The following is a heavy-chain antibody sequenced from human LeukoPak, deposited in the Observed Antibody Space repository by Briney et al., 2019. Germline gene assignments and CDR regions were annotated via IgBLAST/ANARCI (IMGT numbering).Heavy chain of an antibody. D-gene: IGHD6-6*01. J-gene: IGHJ4*02. Sequence: ASVKVSCKASGYTFTSYGISWVRQAPGQGLEWVGWISTDNGNIYYAQKLQGRVTMTTDTSTSTAYMELRSLTSDDTAVYYCARPRGQPVEFDFWGQGTLVTVSS. CDR3: ARPRGQPVEFDF. CDR2: ISTDNGNI. V-gene: IGHV1-18*01. CDR1: GYTFTSYG.